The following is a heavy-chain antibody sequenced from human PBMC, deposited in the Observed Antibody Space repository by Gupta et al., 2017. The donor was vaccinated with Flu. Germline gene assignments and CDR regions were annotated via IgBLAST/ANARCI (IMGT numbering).Heavy chain of an antibody. V-gene: IGHV4-30-4*06. J-gene: IGHJ3*01. CDR2: KYYTEAA. D-gene: IGHD3-3*01. Sequence: IRQHPGKGLEWVGYKYYTEAAYYNPSLESRATISLDTSETRFSLTLTSVSAADTAVYFCAKGEFSLGYYTFDVWGRGKLVTVSS. CDR3: AKGEFSLGYYTFDV.